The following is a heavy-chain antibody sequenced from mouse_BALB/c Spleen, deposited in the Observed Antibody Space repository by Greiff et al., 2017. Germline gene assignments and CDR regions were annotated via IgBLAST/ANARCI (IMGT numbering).Heavy chain of an antibody. V-gene: IGHV1-7*01. CDR2: INPSTDYT. Sequence: QVQLKQSGAELAKPGASVKMSCKASGYTFTSYWMHWVKQRPGQGLEWIGYINPSTDYTEYNQKFKDKATLTADKSSTTAYMQLSSLTSEDSAVYYCARGGYYVRYAMDYWGQGTSVTVSS. D-gene: IGHD2-3*01. J-gene: IGHJ4*01. CDR1: GYTFTSYW. CDR3: ARGGYYVRYAMDY.